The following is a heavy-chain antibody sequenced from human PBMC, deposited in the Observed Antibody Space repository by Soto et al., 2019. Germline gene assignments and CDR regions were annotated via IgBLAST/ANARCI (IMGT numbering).Heavy chain of an antibody. Sequence: GASVRRSCEASGFNFSNHWTQWVPQRPAEGMVWVSRITSDGKSKAYAESVKGRFANSRDNAKNTLYLQMTGLTAEDTAVYYCARESGDWPPNWFDPCAQGTLVTVSS. CDR2: ITSDGKSK. D-gene: IGHD2-21*02. V-gene: IGHV3-74*01. J-gene: IGHJ5*02. CDR1: GFNFSNHW. CDR3: ARESGDWPPNWFDP.